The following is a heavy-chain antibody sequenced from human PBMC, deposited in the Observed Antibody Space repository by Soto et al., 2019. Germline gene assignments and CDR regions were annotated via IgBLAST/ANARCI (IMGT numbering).Heavy chain of an antibody. CDR2: IIPIFGTA. Sequence: EASVKVSCKASGGTFSSYAISWVRQAPGQGLEWMGGIIPIFGTANYAQKFQGRVTITADESTSTAYMELSSLRSEDTAVYYCARDGKAEQWLVVDDAFDIWGQGTMVTV. V-gene: IGHV1-69*13. J-gene: IGHJ3*02. D-gene: IGHD6-19*01. CDR3: ARDGKAEQWLVVDDAFDI. CDR1: GGTFSSYA.